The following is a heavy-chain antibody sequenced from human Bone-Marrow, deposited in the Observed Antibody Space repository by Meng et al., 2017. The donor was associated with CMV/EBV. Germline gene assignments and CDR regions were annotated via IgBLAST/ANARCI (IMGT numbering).Heavy chain of an antibody. CDR1: GYTMTCYY. D-gene: IGHD2-2*02. Sequence: ASVKVSCKASGYTMTCYYMHWVRQAPGQGLEWMGIINPSGGSTSYAQKFQGRVTMTRDTSTSTVYMELSSLRSEDTAVYYCARGPRWYCSRTSCYSVRGGMDVWGQGTTVTVSS. CDR3: ARGPRWYCSRTSCYSVRGGMDV. CDR2: INPSGGST. V-gene: IGHV1-46*01. J-gene: IGHJ6*02.